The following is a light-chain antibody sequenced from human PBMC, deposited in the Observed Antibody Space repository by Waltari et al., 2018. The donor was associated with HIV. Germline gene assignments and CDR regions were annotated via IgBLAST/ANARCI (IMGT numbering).Light chain of an antibody. J-gene: IGLJ1*01. CDR3: ISYTTSSTPYV. Sequence: QSALTQPASVSGSPGQSITIPCTGTSSDVGGYHSVSWYQQYPGKAPKLMIYEVSNRPSGVSDRFSGSKSANTASLTISGLRAEDEADYYCISYTTSSTPYVLGTGTTVTVL. CDR2: EVS. V-gene: IGLV2-14*01. CDR1: SSDVGGYHS.